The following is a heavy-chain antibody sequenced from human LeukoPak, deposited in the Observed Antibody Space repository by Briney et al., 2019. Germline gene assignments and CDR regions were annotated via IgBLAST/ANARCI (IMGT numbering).Heavy chain of an antibody. V-gene: IGHV3-23*01. J-gene: IGHJ2*01. CDR3: ARAEFVVVTAIHWYFDL. Sequence: GGSLRLSCAASGFTFSSYAVNWVRQAPGKGLEWVSAISGSGGSTYYADSVKGRFTISRDNAKNTLYLQMNSLRAEDTAVYYCARAEFVVVTAIHWYFDLWGRGTLVTVSS. D-gene: IGHD2-21*02. CDR2: ISGSGGST. CDR1: GFTFSSYA.